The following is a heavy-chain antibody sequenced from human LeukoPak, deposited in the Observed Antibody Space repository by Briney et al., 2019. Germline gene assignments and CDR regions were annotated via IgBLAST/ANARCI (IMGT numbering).Heavy chain of an antibody. CDR1: GFSVSGNY. D-gene: IGHD1-26*01. Sequence: GGSLRLSCAASGFSVSGNYMSWVRQAPGKGLEWVSVIYSGGSTDYADSVKGRFTISRDNSKNTLYLQMNSLRAEDTAVYHCASSSGSWGFDYWGQGTLVTVSS. J-gene: IGHJ4*02. CDR2: IYSGGST. CDR3: ASSSGSWGFDY. V-gene: IGHV3-53*01.